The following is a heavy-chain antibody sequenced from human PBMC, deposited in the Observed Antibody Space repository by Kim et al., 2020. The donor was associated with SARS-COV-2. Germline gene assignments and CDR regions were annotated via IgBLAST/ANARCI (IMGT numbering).Heavy chain of an antibody. CDR3: ASGPGTRFILYYYYGMDV. Sequence: SETLSLTCAVYGGSFSGYYWSWIRQPPGKGLEWIGEINHSGSTNYNPSLKSRVTISVDTSKNQFSLKLSSVTAADTAVYYCASGPGTRFILYYYYGMDVWGQGTTVTVSS. D-gene: IGHD1-7*01. CDR1: GGSFSGYY. V-gene: IGHV4-34*01. J-gene: IGHJ6*02. CDR2: INHSGST.